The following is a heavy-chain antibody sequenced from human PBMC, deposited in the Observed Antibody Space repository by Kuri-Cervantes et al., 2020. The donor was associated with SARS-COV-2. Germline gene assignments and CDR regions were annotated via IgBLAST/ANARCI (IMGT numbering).Heavy chain of an antibody. J-gene: IGHJ4*02. CDR2: ISYDGSNK. CDR1: GFTFSSYE. CDR3: AKDLCGGDCPPLDY. V-gene: IGHV3-30*18. D-gene: IGHD2-21*01. Sequence: GESLKISFAASGFTFSSYEMHWVRQAPGKGLEWVAVISYDGSNKYYADSVKGRFTISRDNSKNTLYLQMNSLRAEDTAVYYCAKDLCGGDCPPLDYWGQGTLVTVSS.